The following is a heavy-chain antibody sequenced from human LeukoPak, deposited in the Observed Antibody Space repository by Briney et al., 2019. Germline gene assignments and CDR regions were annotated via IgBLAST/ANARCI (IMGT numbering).Heavy chain of an antibody. J-gene: IGHJ2*01. D-gene: IGHD2-21*02. CDR2: IYYSGST. CDR3: ARGIRAAYCGGDCYSPHWYFDL. V-gene: IGHV4-39*06. Sequence: PSETLSLTCTVSGGSISFSTYFWGWIRQSPGKGLEWIGSIYYSGSTYYNPSLTSRVTISVDTSKNQFPLKLSSVIAADTAVYYCARGIRAAYCGGDCYSPHWYFDLWGRGTLVTVSS. CDR1: GGSISFSTYF.